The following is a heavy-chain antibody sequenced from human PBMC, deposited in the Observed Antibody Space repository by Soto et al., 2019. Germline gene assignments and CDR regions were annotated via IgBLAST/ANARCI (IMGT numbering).Heavy chain of an antibody. CDR1: GFTLSSYE. CDR3: AMTTDYYDSSGWGY. Sequence: EVQLVESGGNLVQPGGSLRLSCAASGFTLSSYEMNWVRQAPGKGLEWVSYISRTGSSIYYADSVKGRFTLSRDNAENSLYLQMNSLRAEDTAVYYCAMTTDYYDSSGWGYWGQGTLVTVSS. J-gene: IGHJ4*02. CDR2: ISRTGSSI. V-gene: IGHV3-48*03. D-gene: IGHD3-22*01.